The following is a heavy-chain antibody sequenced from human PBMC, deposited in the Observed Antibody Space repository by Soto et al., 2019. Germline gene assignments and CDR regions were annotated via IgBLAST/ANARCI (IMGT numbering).Heavy chain of an antibody. CDR1: GYTFTSYG. CDR3: ARLELNCYYYGMDV. CDR2: ISAYNGST. J-gene: IGHJ6*02. V-gene: IGHV1-18*01. Sequence: ASVKVSCKASGYTFTSYGISWVRQAPGQGLEWMGWISAYNGSTNYAQKLQGRVTMTTDTSTSTAYMELRSLRSDDTAVYYCARLELNCYYYGMDVWGQGTTVTVSS. D-gene: IGHD1-7*01.